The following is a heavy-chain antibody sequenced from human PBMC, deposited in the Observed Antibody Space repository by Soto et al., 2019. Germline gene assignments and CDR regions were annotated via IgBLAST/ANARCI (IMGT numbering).Heavy chain of an antibody. CDR3: ARGHYYGPAYGMDV. CDR2: ISPRSGSA. D-gene: IGHD3-10*01. CDR1: GYTFSDYY. Sequence: SSVKVSCKASGYTFSDYYIHWVRQAPGQGLEWMGWISPRSGSANFAQRFQGRVSMTRDTSITTAYMDLRRLKSDDTAVYYCARGHYYGPAYGMDVWGQGTTVTVSS. J-gene: IGHJ6*02. V-gene: IGHV1-2*02.